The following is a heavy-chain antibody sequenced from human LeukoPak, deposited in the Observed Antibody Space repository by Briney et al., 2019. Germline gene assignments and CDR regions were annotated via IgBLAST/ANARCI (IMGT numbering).Heavy chain of an antibody. D-gene: IGHD2-15*01. J-gene: IGHJ5*02. Sequence: GASVKVSCKVSGYTLTELSMHWVRQAPGKGLEWMGGFDPEDGETIYAQKLQGRVTMTEDTSTDTAYMELSSLRSEDTAVYYCATVFGCSGGSCYSSTHNWFDPWGQGTLVTISS. CDR3: ATVFGCSGGSCYSSTHNWFDP. V-gene: IGHV1-24*01. CDR2: FDPEDGET. CDR1: GYTLTELS.